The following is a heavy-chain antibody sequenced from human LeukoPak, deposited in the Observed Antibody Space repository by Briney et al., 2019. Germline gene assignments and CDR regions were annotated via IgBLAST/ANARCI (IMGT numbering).Heavy chain of an antibody. D-gene: IGHD3-16*01. CDR1: GFSFTNYW. CDR3: SRDNAAVPGGDY. V-gene: IGHV3-7*01. Sequence: GGSLRLSCAASGFSFTNYWISWVRQAPGKGLEWVANIKQDGSESAYVASVKGRFTISRDNANNFLYLQMNNLRVEDTAVYYCSRDNAAVPGGDYWGQGVLVTVSS. CDR2: IKQDGSES. J-gene: IGHJ4*02.